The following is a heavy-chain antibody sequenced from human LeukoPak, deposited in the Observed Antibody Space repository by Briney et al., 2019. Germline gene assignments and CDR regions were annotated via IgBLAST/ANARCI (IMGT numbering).Heavy chain of an antibody. V-gene: IGHV3-49*04. J-gene: IGHJ4*02. CDR2: IRSKAYGGTT. D-gene: IGHD5-18*01. Sequence: PGGSLRLSCAASGFTFSHAWMSWVRQAPGKGLEWVGFIRSKAYGGTTEYAASVKGRFTISRDDSKSIAYLQMNSLKTEDTAVYYCTRVRGYSYGFDYWGQGTLVTVSS. CDR3: TRVRGYSYGFDY. CDR1: GFTFSHAW.